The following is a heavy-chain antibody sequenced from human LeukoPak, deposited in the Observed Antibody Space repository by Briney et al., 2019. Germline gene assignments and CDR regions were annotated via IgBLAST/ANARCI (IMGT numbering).Heavy chain of an antibody. J-gene: IGHJ4*02. D-gene: IGHD2-8*01. Sequence: GGSLRLSCAASGFNFSNFGIHWVRQAPGKGLEWVAFMRYDATKKYYADSVKGRFTISRDNSKNTVFLQINSLRADDTSVYYCARSVMMYASTYYFHYWGQGTLVTVSS. CDR1: GFNFSNFG. CDR2: MRYDATKK. V-gene: IGHV3-30*02. CDR3: ARSVMMYASTYYFHY.